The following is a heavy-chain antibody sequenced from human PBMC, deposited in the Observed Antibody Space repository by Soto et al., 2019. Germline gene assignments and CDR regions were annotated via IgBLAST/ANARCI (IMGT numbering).Heavy chain of an antibody. Sequence: GGSLRLSCAASGFTFSGYWMHWVRQVPGKGLVWVSRINSDGSSRSYADSVKGRFTISRDNAKNTLHLQMNSLRAEDTAVYYCARVGLGALDAYDVWGQGTLVTVSS. CDR3: ARVGLGALDAYDV. V-gene: IGHV3-74*01. D-gene: IGHD1-26*01. CDR2: INSDGSSR. CDR1: GFTFSGYW. J-gene: IGHJ3*01.